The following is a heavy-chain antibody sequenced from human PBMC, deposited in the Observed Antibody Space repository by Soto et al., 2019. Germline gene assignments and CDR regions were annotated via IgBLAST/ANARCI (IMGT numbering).Heavy chain of an antibody. D-gene: IGHD5-18*01. CDR1: GFTFSSYW. V-gene: IGHV3-7*01. J-gene: IGHJ4*02. Sequence: GGSLRLSCAASGFTFSSYWMSWVRQTPGKGLEWVANIKQDGSEKYYVDSVKGRFTISRDNAKNSLYLQMNSLRAEDTAVYYCARDESYSYGLSYFDYWGQGTLVTVSS. CDR2: IKQDGSEK. CDR3: ARDESYSYGLSYFDY.